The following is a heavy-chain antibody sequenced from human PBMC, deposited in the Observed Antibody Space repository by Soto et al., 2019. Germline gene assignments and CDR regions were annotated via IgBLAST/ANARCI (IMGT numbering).Heavy chain of an antibody. Sequence: SETLALTCAVSGGFISSRKWWSWVRQPPGKGLEWIGEIYHSGSTNYNPSLKSRVTISVDKSKNQFSLKLSSVTAADTAVYYCARVSSSGWYPVDYWGQGTLVTVSS. CDR1: GGFISSRKW. CDR2: IYHSGST. V-gene: IGHV4-4*02. J-gene: IGHJ4*02. CDR3: ARVSSSGWYPVDY. D-gene: IGHD6-19*01.